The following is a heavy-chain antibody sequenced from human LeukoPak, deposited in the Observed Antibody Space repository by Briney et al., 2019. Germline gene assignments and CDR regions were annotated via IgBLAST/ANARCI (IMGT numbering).Heavy chain of an antibody. V-gene: IGHV3-74*01. D-gene: IGHD3-9*01. CDR3: AKDRLVPSQPVDY. CDR1: GFTFSSYW. Sequence: GGSLRLSCAASGFTFSSYWMPWVRQAPGKGLVWVSRINSDGSSTSYADSVKGRFTISRDNAKNTLYLQMNSLRAEDTAVYYCAKDRLVPSQPVDYWGQGTLVTVSS. CDR2: INSDGSST. J-gene: IGHJ4*02.